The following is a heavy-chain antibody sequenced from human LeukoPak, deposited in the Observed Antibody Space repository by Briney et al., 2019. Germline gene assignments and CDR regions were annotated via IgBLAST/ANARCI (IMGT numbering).Heavy chain of an antibody. CDR2: IYHSGST. CDR3: ARALYSSGWLLYGMDV. J-gene: IGHJ6*04. V-gene: IGHV4-30-2*01. CDR1: GGSISSGGYS. D-gene: IGHD6-19*01. Sequence: SETLSLTCAVSGGSISSGGYSWGWIRQPPGKGLEWIGYIYHSGSTYYNPSLKSRVTISVDRSKNQFSLKLCSVTAADTAVYYCARALYSSGWLLYGMDVWGKGTTVTVSS.